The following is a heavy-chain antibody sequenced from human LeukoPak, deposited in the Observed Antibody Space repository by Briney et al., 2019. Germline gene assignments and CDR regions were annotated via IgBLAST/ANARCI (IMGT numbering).Heavy chain of an antibody. Sequence: ASLKVSCKASGYTFASYGISWVRQAPGQRLEWMACINAYNDNMNYAPKLQDRVTVTTDTSTSTAYMELRSLRSDDTAVYYCARDSSSAWYGHLDYWGQGTLVTVPS. CDR3: ARDSSSAWYGHLDY. CDR2: INAYNDNM. D-gene: IGHD6-19*01. V-gene: IGHV1-18*01. J-gene: IGHJ4*02. CDR1: GYTFASYG.